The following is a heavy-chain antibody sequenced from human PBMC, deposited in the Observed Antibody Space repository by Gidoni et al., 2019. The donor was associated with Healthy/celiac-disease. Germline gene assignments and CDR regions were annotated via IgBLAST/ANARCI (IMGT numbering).Heavy chain of an antibody. CDR3: ARVIERADNYYDRKTGAFDI. J-gene: IGHJ3*02. Sequence: QVQLQESGPGLVKPSETLSLTCTVSGGSISSYYWSWIRQPPGKGLEWIGYIYYSGSTNYNPSLKSRVTISVDTSKNQFSLKLSSVTAADTAVYYCARVIERADNYYDRKTGAFDIWGQGTMVTVSS. D-gene: IGHD3-22*01. CDR2: IYYSGST. CDR1: GGSISSYY. V-gene: IGHV4-59*01.